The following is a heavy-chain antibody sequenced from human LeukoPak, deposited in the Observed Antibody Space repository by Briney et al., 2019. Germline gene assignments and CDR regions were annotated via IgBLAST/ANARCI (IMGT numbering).Heavy chain of an antibody. CDR3: ARDIAVAGTPEAGMDV. Sequence: SETLSLTCAVYGGSFSGYCWSWIRQPPGKGLEWIGEINHSGSTNYNPSLKSRVTISVDTSKNQLSLKLSSVTAADTAVYYCARDIAVAGTPEAGMDVWGQGTTVTVSS. V-gene: IGHV4-34*01. CDR2: INHSGST. CDR1: GGSFSGYC. J-gene: IGHJ6*02. D-gene: IGHD6-19*01.